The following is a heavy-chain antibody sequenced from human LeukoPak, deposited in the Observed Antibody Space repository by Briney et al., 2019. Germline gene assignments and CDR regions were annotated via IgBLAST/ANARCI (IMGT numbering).Heavy chain of an antibody. Sequence: ASVKVSCKASGYTFTSYYMHWVRQAPRQGLEWMGIINPSGGSTSYAQKFQGRVTMTRDTSTSTVYMELSSLRSEDTAVYYCARGLSSYYYDSSGTDFDLWGRGTLVTVSS. CDR2: INPSGGST. CDR1: GYTFTSYY. V-gene: IGHV1-46*03. D-gene: IGHD3-22*01. J-gene: IGHJ2*01. CDR3: ARGLSSYYYDSSGTDFDL.